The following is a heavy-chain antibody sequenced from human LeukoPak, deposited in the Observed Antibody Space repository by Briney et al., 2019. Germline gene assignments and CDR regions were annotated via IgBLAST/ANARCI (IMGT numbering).Heavy chain of an antibody. CDR1: GFTVSSNY. Sequence: GGSLRLSCAASGFTVSSNYMSWVRQAPGKGLEWVSVIYSGGSTYYADSVKGRFTISRDNSKNTLYLQMNSLRAEDTAVYYCARGKSSGSSWSLTYFDYWGQGTLVTVSS. V-gene: IGHV3-53*01. CDR3: ARGKSSGSSWSLTYFDY. J-gene: IGHJ4*02. D-gene: IGHD6-13*01. CDR2: IYSGGST.